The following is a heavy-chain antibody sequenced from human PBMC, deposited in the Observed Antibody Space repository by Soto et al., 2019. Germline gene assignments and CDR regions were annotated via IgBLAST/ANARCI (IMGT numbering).Heavy chain of an antibody. CDR2: IYHSGST. CDR1: GGSISSGGYS. Sequence: QLQLQESGSGLVKPSQTLSLTCAVSGGSISSGGYSWSWIRQPPGKGLEWIGYIYHSGSTYYNPSLKSRVTISVDRSKNQFSLKLSSVTAADTALYYCAGTSPGGAFDIWGQGTMVTVSS. CDR3: AGTSPGGAFDI. V-gene: IGHV4-30-2*01. J-gene: IGHJ3*02. D-gene: IGHD3-16*01.